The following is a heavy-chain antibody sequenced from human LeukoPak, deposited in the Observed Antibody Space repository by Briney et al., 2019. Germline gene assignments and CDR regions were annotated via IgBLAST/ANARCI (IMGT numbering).Heavy chain of an antibody. Sequence: PSETLSLTCTVSGGSISSGYYWGWIRQPPGKGLEWIGSIYHSGSTYYNPSLKSRVTISVDTSKNQFSLKLSSVTAADTAVYYCARGAGYSGSSIFDYWGQGTLVTVSS. D-gene: IGHD1-26*01. CDR2: IYHSGST. CDR3: ARGAGYSGSSIFDY. J-gene: IGHJ4*02. V-gene: IGHV4-38-2*02. CDR1: GGSISSGYY.